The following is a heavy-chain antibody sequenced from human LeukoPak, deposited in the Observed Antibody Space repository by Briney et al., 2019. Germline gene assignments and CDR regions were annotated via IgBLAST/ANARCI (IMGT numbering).Heavy chain of an antibody. J-gene: IGHJ4*02. CDR3: ARSYCSGGSCYEVDS. Sequence: ASVKVSCKASGYTFTGYYMHWVRQAPGQGLEWMGWINPNSGGTNYAQKFQGRVTMTRDTSISTAYMELSRLRSDDTAVYYCARSYCSGGSCYEVDSWGQGPLVPVSS. CDR1: GYTFTGYY. D-gene: IGHD2-15*01. V-gene: IGHV1-2*02. CDR2: INPNSGGT.